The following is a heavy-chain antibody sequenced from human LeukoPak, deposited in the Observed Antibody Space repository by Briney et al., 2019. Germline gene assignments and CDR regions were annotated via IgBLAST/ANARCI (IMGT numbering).Heavy chain of an antibody. Sequence: PGGSLRLSCAASGFTFSNYWMSWVRQAPGRGLEWVANIKQDGSENSYVDSVKGRFTISRDNAKNSLHLQMNSLRAEDTAVYYCAREVAARRLGSWFDPWGQGTLVTVSS. CDR3: AREVAARRLGSWFDP. CDR1: GFTFSNYW. D-gene: IGHD6-6*01. J-gene: IGHJ5*02. V-gene: IGHV3-7*01. CDR2: IKQDGSEN.